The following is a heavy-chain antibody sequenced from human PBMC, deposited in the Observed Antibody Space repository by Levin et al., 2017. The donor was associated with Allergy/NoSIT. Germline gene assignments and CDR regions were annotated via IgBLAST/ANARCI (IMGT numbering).Heavy chain of an antibody. V-gene: IGHV1-3*01. CDR3: ARGRCSSTSCFDVYYMDV. J-gene: IGHJ6*03. Sequence: ASVKVSCKASGYTFTSYAMHWVRQAPGQRLEWMGWINAGNGNTKYSQKFQGRVTITRDTSASTAYMELSSLRSEDTAVYYCARGRCSSTSCFDVYYMDVWGKGTTVTVSS. CDR2: INAGNGNT. CDR1: GYTFTSYA. D-gene: IGHD2-2*01.